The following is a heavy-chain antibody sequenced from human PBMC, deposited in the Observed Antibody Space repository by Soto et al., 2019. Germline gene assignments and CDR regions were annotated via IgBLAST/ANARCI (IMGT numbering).Heavy chain of an antibody. V-gene: IGHV3-11*01. CDR1: GFRFSDYY. J-gene: IGHJ3*02. D-gene: IGHD2-21*02. CDR2: ITGSGRSM. CDR3: AREGDWGSSSSAFDN. Sequence: QVQLVESGGGLVKPGGSLRLSCAASGFRFSDYYMGWIRQAPGKGLEWLSYITGSGRSMYYADSFKGRFTISRDNTKNSLYLQLDSLRADDTAVYYCAREGDWGSSSSAFDNWGRGTMVTVSS.